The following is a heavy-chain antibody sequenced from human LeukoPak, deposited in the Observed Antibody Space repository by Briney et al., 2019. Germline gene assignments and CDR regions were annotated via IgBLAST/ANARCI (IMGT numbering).Heavy chain of an antibody. J-gene: IGHJ6*02. V-gene: IGHV3-9*01. CDR3: AKAPSGGGYYDSSGYYEELDYGMDV. CDR1: GFTFDDYA. D-gene: IGHD3-22*01. Sequence: GGSLRLSCAASGFTFDDYAMHWVRQAPGKGLEGVSGISWNRGSIVYADSVKGRFTISRDNAKNSLYLQMNSLRAEDTALYYCAKAPSGGGYYDSSGYYEELDYGMDVWGQGTTVTVSS. CDR2: ISWNRGSI.